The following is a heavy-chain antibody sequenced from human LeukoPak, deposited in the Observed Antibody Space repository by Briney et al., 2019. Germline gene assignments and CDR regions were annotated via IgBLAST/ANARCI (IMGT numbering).Heavy chain of an antibody. D-gene: IGHD5-18*01. J-gene: IGHJ6*02. CDR1: GGSISTYY. CDR2: IYYSGNT. Sequence: PSETLSLTCTVSGGSISTYYWSWIRQPPGKGLEWIGYIYYSGNTNYNPSLKSRVTISVDTSKKQFSLKLSSVTAADTAVYYCATHSYGYKYSVDVWGQGTTVTVSS. V-gene: IGHV4-59*08. CDR3: ATHSYGYKYSVDV.